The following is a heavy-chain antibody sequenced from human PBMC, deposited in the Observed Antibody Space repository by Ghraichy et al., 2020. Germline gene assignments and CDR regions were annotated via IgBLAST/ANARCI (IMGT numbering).Heavy chain of an antibody. CDR3: ARRYYDFWSGYYIYLLFGDIDV. D-gene: IGHD3-3*01. V-gene: IGHV4-39*01. J-gene: IGHJ6*02. CDR2: IYYSGST. Sequence: SETLSLTCTVSGGSISSSSCYWGWIRQPPGKGLEWIGSIYYSGSTYYNPSLKSRVTISVDTSKNQFSLKLSSVTAADTAVYYCARRYYDFWSGYYIYLLFGDIDVWGQGTTVTVSS. CDR1: GGSISSSSCY.